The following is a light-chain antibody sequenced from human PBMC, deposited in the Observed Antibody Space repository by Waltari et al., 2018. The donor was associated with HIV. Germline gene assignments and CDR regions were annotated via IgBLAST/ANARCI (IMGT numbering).Light chain of an antibody. CDR1: QNIDKA. J-gene: IGKJ3*01. V-gene: IGKV1-39*01. Sequence: DIQMTQSPSSLSAPVGAEVTFTCLASQNIDKALNWYQQKPGKAPTVLVYASSNLQSGVPSRFSGSGSGTDFTLSISSLQPEDFATYYCQQSYGAPLTFGPGTKLDI. CDR3: QQSYGAPLT. CDR2: ASS.